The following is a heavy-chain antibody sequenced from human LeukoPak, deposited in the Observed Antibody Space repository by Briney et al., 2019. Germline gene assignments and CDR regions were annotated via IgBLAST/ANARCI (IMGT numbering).Heavy chain of an antibody. CDR3: ARHYSVRRSHYYFDY. V-gene: IGHV4-61*05. J-gene: IGHJ4*02. CDR2: IYYSGST. D-gene: IGHD2-21*01. Sequence: SETLSLTCTVSGGSISSSSYYWSWIRQPPGKGLEWIGCIYYSGSTNYNPSLKSRVTISVDTSKNQFSLKLSSVTAADTAVYYCARHYSVRRSHYYFDYWGQGTLVTVSS. CDR1: GGSISSSSYY.